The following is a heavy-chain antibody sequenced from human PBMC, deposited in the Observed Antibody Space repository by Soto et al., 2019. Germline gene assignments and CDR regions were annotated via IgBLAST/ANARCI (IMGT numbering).Heavy chain of an antibody. D-gene: IGHD2-2*01. V-gene: IGHV1-18*01. CDR3: ARSQVVPAAPESSYYYMDV. J-gene: IGHJ6*03. CDR2: ISAYNGNT. CDR1: GYTFTSYG. Sequence: ASVKVSCKASGYTFTSYGISWVRQAPGQGLEWMGWISAYNGNTNYAQKLQGRVTMTTDTSTSTAYMELRSLRSDDTAVYYCARSQVVPAAPESSYYYMDVWGKGTTVTVSS.